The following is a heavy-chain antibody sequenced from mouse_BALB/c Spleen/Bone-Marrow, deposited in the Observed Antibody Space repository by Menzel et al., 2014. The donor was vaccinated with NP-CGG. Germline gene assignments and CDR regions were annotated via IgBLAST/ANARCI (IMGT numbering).Heavy chain of an antibody. J-gene: IGHJ3*01. CDR1: GFNIKDTY. D-gene: IGHD1-1*01. CDR2: IDPANGNT. CDR3: ASYYSGSSLFAY. V-gene: IGHV14-3*02. Sequence: EVQLQQSGAELVKPGASVKLSCTASGFNIKDTYMHWVKQRPEQGLEWIGRIDPANGNTKYDPKFQGKATITADTSSNTAYLQLSSLTSEDTAVYYCASYYSGSSLFAYWGQGTLVTVSA.